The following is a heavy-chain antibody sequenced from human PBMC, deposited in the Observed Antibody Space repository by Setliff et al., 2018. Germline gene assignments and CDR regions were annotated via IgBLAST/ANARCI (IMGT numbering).Heavy chain of an antibody. Sequence: GASVKVSCKASGYTFTDDYMYWVKQAPGKGLEWMGRIDPEDGKTVYAEKFQGRVIISADTSIDTVYLEIDSLRSEDTAVYYCAGGQPLVRKYYYYMDVWGKGTTVTVSS. CDR1: GYTFTDDY. V-gene: IGHV1-69-2*01. J-gene: IGHJ6*03. CDR3: AGGQPLVRKYYYYMDV. CDR2: IDPEDGKT. D-gene: IGHD3-10*01.